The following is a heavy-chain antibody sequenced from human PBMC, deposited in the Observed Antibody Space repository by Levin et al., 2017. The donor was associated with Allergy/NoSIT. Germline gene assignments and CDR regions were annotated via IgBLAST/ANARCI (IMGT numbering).Heavy chain of an antibody. Sequence: SCAASGFTFSNAWMSWVRQAPGKGLEWVGRIKSKTDGGTTDYAAPVKGRFTIPRDDSKNTLYLQMNSLKTEDTAVYYCTTDARYSGYRASTTGADYWGQGTLVTVSS. CDR2: IKSKTDGGTT. CDR3: TTDARYSGYRASTTGADY. V-gene: IGHV3-15*01. CDR1: GFTFSNAW. J-gene: IGHJ4*02. D-gene: IGHD5-12*01.